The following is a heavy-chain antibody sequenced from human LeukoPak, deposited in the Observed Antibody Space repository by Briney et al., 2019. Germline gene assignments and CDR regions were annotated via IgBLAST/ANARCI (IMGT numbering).Heavy chain of an antibody. D-gene: IGHD3-22*01. CDR2: INPDSGGT. V-gene: IGHV1-2*02. CDR1: GYTFTDYY. J-gene: IGHJ3*02. CDR3: ARAGVWDYNDSSGYHNGAFDI. Sequence: GASVKVSCKASGYTFTDYYMHWVRQAPGQGLEWMGWINPDSGGTNYAQRFQGRVTMTRDTSISTAYMELSRLRSDDTAFYYCARAGVWDYNDSSGYHNGAFDIWGRGTMVTVSS.